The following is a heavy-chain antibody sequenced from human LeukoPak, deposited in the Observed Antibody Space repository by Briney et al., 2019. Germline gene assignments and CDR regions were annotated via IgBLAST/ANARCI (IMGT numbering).Heavy chain of an antibody. CDR3: ARADYDFWSGYYTGLDY. V-gene: IGHV7-4-1*02. CDR1: GYTFTRYA. CDR2: INTNTGHP. D-gene: IGHD3-3*01. Sequence: ASVKVSCKASGYTFTRYAMNWVRQAPGQGLEWMGWINTNTGHPTYAQDFTGHFVFSLDTSVSTAYLQISSLKAEDTAVYYCARADYDFWSGYYTGLDYWGQGTLVTVSS. J-gene: IGHJ4*02.